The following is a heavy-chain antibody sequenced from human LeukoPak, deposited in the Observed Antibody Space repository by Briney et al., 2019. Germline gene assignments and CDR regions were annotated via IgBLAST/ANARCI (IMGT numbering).Heavy chain of an antibody. J-gene: IGHJ4*02. D-gene: IGHD5-18*01. CDR3: ARERYSYGAFDY. CDR2: ISAYNGNT. V-gene: IGHV1-18*01. CDR1: GYTFTSYG. Sequence: ASVKVSCKASGYTFTSYGISWVRQAPGHGLEWMGWISAYNGNTNYAQKLQGRVTMTTDTSTSTAYMELRSLRSDDTAVYYCARERYSYGAFDYWGQGTLVTVSS.